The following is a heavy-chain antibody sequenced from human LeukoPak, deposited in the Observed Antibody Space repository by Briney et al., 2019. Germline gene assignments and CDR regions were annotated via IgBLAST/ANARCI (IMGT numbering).Heavy chain of an antibody. D-gene: IGHD6-13*01. CDR2: IYHSGST. J-gene: IGHJ4*02. Sequence: SETLSLTCSVSGDSISSGNYYWGWIRQPPGKGLEWIGSIYHSGSTYYNPSLKSRVTISVDTSKNRFSLKLSSVTAADTAVYYCARDSSSWYYFDYWGQGTLVTVSS. CDR3: ARDSSSWYYFDY. CDR1: GDSISSGNYY. V-gene: IGHV4-39*07.